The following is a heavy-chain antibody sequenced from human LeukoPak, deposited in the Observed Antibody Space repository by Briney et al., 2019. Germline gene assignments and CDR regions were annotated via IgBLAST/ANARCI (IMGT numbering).Heavy chain of an antibody. V-gene: IGHV3-48*03. Sequence: GGSLRLSCVASGFIFSNYEMNWARQAPGKGLEWLSYISSSGSTIYYADCVKGRFTISRDNAKKSLYLQMNSLRAEDTAVYFCARSDEITVADSYYYYAMDVWGKGTTVTVSS. J-gene: IGHJ6*04. D-gene: IGHD6-19*01. CDR1: GFIFSNYE. CDR2: ISSSGSTI. CDR3: ARSDEITVADSYYYYAMDV.